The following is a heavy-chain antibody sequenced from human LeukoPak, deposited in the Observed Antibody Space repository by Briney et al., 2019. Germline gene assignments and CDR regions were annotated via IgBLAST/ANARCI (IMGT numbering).Heavy chain of an antibody. CDR1: GFTVSSNY. D-gene: IGHD3-22*01. Sequence: RGSLRLSCAASGFTVSSNYMSWVRQAPGKGLEWVSVIYSGGSTYYADSVKGRFTISRDNSKNTLYLQMNSLRAEDTAVYYCARDRYYDSSGYWAAFDIWGQGTMVTVSS. CDR3: ARDRYYDSSGYWAAFDI. J-gene: IGHJ3*02. V-gene: IGHV3-53*01. CDR2: IYSGGST.